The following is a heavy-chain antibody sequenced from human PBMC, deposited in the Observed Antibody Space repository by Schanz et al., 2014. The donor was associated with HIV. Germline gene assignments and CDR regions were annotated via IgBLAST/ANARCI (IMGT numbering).Heavy chain of an antibody. CDR1: GFTFSNYG. Sequence: QVQLVESGGGVVQPGRSLRLSCAASGFTFSNYGMHWVRQAPGKGLEWVAVISHDGSNKYYGDSVKGRFIISRDNSKNTLYLQMNSLRDEDTAVYYCAREDGWFGDIYYFGLDVWGRGTTVTVSS. V-gene: IGHV3-30*03. J-gene: IGHJ6*02. D-gene: IGHD3-10*01. CDR2: ISHDGSNK. CDR3: AREDGWFGDIYYFGLDV.